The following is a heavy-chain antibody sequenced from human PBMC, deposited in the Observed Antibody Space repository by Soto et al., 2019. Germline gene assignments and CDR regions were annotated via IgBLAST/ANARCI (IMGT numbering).Heavy chain of an antibody. CDR2: ISGSGGST. D-gene: IGHD3-22*01. V-gene: IGHV3-23*01. J-gene: IGHJ4*02. CDR3: ANYYDSSGPSDNFDY. CDR1: GFTFSSYA. Sequence: GSLRLSCAASGFTFSSYAMSWVRQAPGKGLEWVSAISGSGGSTYYADSVKGRFTISRDNSKNTLYLQMDSLRAEDTAVYYCANYYDSSGPSDNFDYWGQGTLVTVSS.